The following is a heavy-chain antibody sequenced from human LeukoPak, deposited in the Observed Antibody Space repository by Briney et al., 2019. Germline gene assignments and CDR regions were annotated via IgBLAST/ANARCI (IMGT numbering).Heavy chain of an antibody. CDR3: AKEVFRSSSWYNWFDP. CDR2: ISGSGGST. J-gene: IGHJ5*02. CDR1: GFTFSSYA. V-gene: IGHV3-23*01. Sequence: GGSLRLSCAASGFTFSSYAMSWVRQAPGKGLEWVSAISGSGGSTYYADSVKGRFTISRDNSKNTLYLQMDSLRAEDTAVYYCAKEVFRSSSWYNWFDPWGQGTLVTVSS. D-gene: IGHD6-13*01.